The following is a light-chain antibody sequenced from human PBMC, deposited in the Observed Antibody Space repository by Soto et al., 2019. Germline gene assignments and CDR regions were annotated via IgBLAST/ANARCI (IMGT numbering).Light chain of an antibody. Sequence: EMVMTQSPATLSVSPGERVTLSCRASESVHRNLAWYQQKPGQGPSLLIYYASTRATGVPDRFTGSGSGTELTLTISILQSEDFGVYHCQHYSNWPPTFGPGTKVEIK. V-gene: IGKV3-15*01. J-gene: IGKJ3*01. CDR1: ESVHRN. CDR2: YAS. CDR3: QHYSNWPPT.